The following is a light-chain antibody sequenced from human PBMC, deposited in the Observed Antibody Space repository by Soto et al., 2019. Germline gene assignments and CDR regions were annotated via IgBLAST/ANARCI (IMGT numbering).Light chain of an antibody. CDR3: PLYTSDNTVV. CDR1: SSDVGDYNY. V-gene: IGLV2-14*01. J-gene: IGLJ2*01. CDR2: DVT. Sequence: QSALTQPASVSGSPGQSITISCTGTSSDVGDYNYVSWYQQHPGKAPKLMIYDVTNRPSGVSNRFSGSKSGNTASLTISGPQAENDGDYSCPLYTSDNTVVFGEGTKLPVL.